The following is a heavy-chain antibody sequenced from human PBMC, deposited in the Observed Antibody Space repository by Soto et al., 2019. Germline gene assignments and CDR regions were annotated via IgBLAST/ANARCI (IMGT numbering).Heavy chain of an antibody. D-gene: IGHD6-19*01. CDR2: INHSGST. CDR3: ARGRYSSGWYGGLGY. V-gene: IGHV4-34*01. J-gene: IGHJ4*02. Sequence: SETLSLTCADYGGSFSGYYWSWIRQPPGKGLEWIGEINHSGSTNYNPSLKSRVTISVDTSKNQFSLKLSSVTAADTAVYYCARGRYSSGWYGGLGYWGQGTLVTVSS. CDR1: GGSFSGYY.